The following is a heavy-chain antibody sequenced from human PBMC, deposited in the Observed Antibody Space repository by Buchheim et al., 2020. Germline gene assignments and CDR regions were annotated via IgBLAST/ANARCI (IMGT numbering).Heavy chain of an antibody. CDR3: AHLSEGIFSVAVDAFDI. CDR2: IYWDDAK. CDR1: GFSLSTSGVG. J-gene: IGHJ3*02. Sequence: QITLKESGPTLVKPTQTLTLTCTFSGFSLSTSGVGVGWIRQPPGKALEWLALIYWDDAKRYSPSLKSRPTITKDTSKNQAALTMSNMDPVDTATYYCAHLSEGIFSVAVDAFDIWGQGT. D-gene: IGHD3-3*01. V-gene: IGHV2-5*02.